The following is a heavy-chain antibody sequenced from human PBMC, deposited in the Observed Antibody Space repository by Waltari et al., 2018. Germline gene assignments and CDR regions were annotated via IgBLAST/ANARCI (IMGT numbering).Heavy chain of an antibody. J-gene: IGHJ5*02. CDR3: ARGVVVVAARGGWFDP. V-gene: IGHV1-69*04. Sequence: QVQLLQSGAEVKKPGSSVKFSCKASGGTFSSYAISWVRQAPGQGLEWRGGIIPIRGIANDEQKCQGRVTINADESTSTDYRELSSLRSEDTAVYYCARGVVVVAARGGWFDPWGQGTLVTVSS. CDR1: GGTFSSYA. D-gene: IGHD2-15*01. CDR2: IIPIRGIA.